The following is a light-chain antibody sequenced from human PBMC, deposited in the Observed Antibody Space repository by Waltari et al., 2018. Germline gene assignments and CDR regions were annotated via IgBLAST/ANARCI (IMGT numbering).Light chain of an antibody. J-gene: IGLJ2*01. V-gene: IGLV6-57*04. CDR2: DDD. Sequence: NFMLTQPHSVSESPGKTVTISCTRSSGSIASYYVQWYQQRPGSAPTTVIYDDDLRPSGVPDRFSGSIDSSSNSASPTISVLKTEDEADYYCQSYDDTTNQVFGGGTKLTVL. CDR3: QSYDDTTNQV. CDR1: SGSIASYY.